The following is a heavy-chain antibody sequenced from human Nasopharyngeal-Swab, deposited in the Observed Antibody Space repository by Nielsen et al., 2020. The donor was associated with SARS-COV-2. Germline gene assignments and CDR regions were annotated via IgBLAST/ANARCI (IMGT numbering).Heavy chain of an antibody. CDR1: GYSFTSYW. CDR2: IYPGDSDT. Sequence: GESLKISCKGSGYSFTSYWIGWVRQMPGKGLEWMGIIYPGDSDTRYSPSFQGQVTISADKSIGTAYLQWSSLKASDTAMYYCARIGEGVYHYYGMDVWGQGTTVTVSS. J-gene: IGHJ6*02. CDR3: ARIGEGVYHYYGMDV. D-gene: IGHD3-16*01. V-gene: IGHV5-51*01.